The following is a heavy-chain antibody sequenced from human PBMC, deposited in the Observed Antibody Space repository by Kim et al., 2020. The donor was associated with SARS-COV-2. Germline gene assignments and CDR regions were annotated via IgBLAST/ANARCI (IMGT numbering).Heavy chain of an antibody. J-gene: IGHJ4*02. CDR1: GGSISSYY. CDR3: ARHIGLYSNFDY. CDR2: IYYSGST. Sequence: SETLSLTCTVSGGSISSYYWSWIRQPPGKGLEWIGYIYYSGSTNYNPSLKSRVTISVDTSKNQFSLKLSSVTAADTAVYYCARHIGLYSNFDYWGQGTLVTVSS. V-gene: IGHV4-59*08. D-gene: IGHD2-2*02.